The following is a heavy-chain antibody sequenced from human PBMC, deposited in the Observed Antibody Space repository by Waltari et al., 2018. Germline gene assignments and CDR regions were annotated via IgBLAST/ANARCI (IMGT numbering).Heavy chain of an antibody. J-gene: IGHJ4*02. CDR3: ATDRLYCSSTSCYRAELDY. D-gene: IGHD2-2*01. CDR2: FDPEDGET. Sequence: QVQLVQSGAEVKKPGASVKVSCKVSGYTLTELSMHWVRPAPGNGLEWMGGFDPEDGETIYAQKFQGRVTMTEDTSTDTAYMELSSLRSEDTAVYYCATDRLYCSSTSCYRAELDYWGQGTLVTVSS. CDR1: GYTLTELS. V-gene: IGHV1-24*01.